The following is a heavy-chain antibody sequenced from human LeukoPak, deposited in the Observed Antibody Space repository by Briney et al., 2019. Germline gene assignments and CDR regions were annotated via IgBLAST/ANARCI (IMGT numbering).Heavy chain of an antibody. Sequence: SETLSLTCAVYGGSFSGYYWSWIRQPPGKGLEWIGEINHSGSTNYNPSLKSRVTISVDTSKNQFSLKLSSVTAADTAVYYCARRKRGSRDQDYWGQGTLVTVSS. CDR1: GGSFSGYY. V-gene: IGHV4-34*01. J-gene: IGHJ4*02. CDR2: INHSGST. CDR3: ARRKRGSRDQDY. D-gene: IGHD5-12*01.